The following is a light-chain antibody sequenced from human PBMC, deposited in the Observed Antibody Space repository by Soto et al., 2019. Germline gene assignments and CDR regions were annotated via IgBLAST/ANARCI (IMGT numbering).Light chain of an antibody. J-gene: IGKJ3*01. Sequence: EIVLTQSPATLSLSPGERATLSCRASQSVSSYLAWYQQKPGQAPRLLIYDASNRATGIPARFSGSGSGTGFPLTISSLEPEDFAVYYCQQRSHWLLFTFGPGTKVDIK. CDR3: QQRSHWLLFT. CDR1: QSVSSY. V-gene: IGKV3-11*01. CDR2: DAS.